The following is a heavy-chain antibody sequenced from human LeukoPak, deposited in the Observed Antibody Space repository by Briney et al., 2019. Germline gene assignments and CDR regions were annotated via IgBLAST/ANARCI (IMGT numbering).Heavy chain of an antibody. V-gene: IGHV6-1*01. J-gene: IGHJ4*02. CDR1: GDSVSSNSAA. Sequence: SQTLSLTCVISGDSVSSNSAAWHWIRQSPSRGLEWLGRTYYRSNWYNDYAVSVKSRITINADTSKNQFSLQLNSVTPEDTAVYYCARDQGDWIYYGFWGQGTLVTVSS. D-gene: IGHD3-10*01. CDR3: ARDQGDWIYYGF. CDR2: TYYRSNWYN.